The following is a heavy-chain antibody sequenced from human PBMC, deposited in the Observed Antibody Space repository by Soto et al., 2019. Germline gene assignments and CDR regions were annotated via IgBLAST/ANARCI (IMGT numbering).Heavy chain of an antibody. V-gene: IGHV4-30-4*01. CDR3: ARESRLPYYYDSSGPQGRWFDP. J-gene: IGHJ5*02. Sequence: SETLSLTCTVSGGSISSGDYYWSWIRQPPGKGLEWIGYIYYSGSTYYNPSLKSRVTISVDTSKNQFSLKLSSVTAADTAVYYCARESRLPYYYDSSGPQGRWFDPWGQGTLVTVSS. CDR2: IYYSGST. D-gene: IGHD3-22*01. CDR1: GGSISSGDYY.